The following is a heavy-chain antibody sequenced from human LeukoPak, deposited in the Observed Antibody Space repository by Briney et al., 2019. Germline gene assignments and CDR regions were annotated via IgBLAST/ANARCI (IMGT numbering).Heavy chain of an antibody. V-gene: IGHV3-66*01. D-gene: IGHD3-10*01. Sequence: PGGSLRLSCAASGFTVSSNYMSWARQAPGKGLEWVSVIYSGGSTYYADSVKGRFTISRDNSKNTLYLQMNSLRAEDTAVYYCAGSGGFSMVRGVIAFDYWGQGTLVTVSS. J-gene: IGHJ4*02. CDR1: GFTVSSNY. CDR2: IYSGGST. CDR3: AGSGGFSMVRGVIAFDY.